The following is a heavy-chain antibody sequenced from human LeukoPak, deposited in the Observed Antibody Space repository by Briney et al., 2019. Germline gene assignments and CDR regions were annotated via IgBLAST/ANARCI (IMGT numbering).Heavy chain of an antibody. J-gene: IGHJ4*02. CDR3: AKTPTIEYSSSSDLDY. V-gene: IGHV3-23*01. CDR1: GFTFSSYA. Sequence: GGSLRLSCAASGFTFSSYAMSWVRQAPGKGLEWVSAISGSGGSTYYADSVKGRFTISRDNSKNTLYLQMNSLRAEDTAVYYCAKTPTIEYSSSSDLDYWGQGTLVTVSS. CDR2: ISGSGGST. D-gene: IGHD6-6*01.